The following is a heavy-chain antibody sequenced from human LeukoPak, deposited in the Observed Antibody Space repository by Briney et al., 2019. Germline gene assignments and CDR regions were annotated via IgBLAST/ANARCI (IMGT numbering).Heavy chain of an antibody. J-gene: IGHJ4*01. CDR2: INPNIGGT. CDR1: GYTFTGYY. D-gene: IGHD2-2*01. Sequence: ASVKVSCKAFGYTFTGYYMHWVRQAPGQGLEWMGWINPNIGGTEYAQKFQGRVTMTRDTSISTLYMDLSRLTSDDTAVYYCAREAGCSSASCEIDYWGHGTLVTVSS. CDR3: AREAGCSSASCEIDY. V-gene: IGHV1-2*02.